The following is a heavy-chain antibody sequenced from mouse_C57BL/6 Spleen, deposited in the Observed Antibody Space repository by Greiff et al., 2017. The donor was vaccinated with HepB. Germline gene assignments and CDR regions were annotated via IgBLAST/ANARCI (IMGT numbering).Heavy chain of an antibody. D-gene: IGHD1-1*01. CDR3: AGGYCGGSQLCYAMDY. V-gene: IGHV1-55*01. Sequence: QVQLQQSGAELVKPGASVKMSCKASGYTFTSYWITWVKQRPGQGLEWIGDIYPGSGSTNYNEKFKSKATLTADTSSSTAYMQLSSLTSEESAVYYCAGGYCGGSQLCYAMDYWGQGTSVTVAS. CDR1: GYTFTSYW. J-gene: IGHJ4*01. CDR2: IYPGSGST.